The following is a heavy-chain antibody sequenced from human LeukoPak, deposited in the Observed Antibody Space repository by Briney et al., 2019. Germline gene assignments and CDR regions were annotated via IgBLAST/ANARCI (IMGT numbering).Heavy chain of an antibody. D-gene: IGHD6-13*01. Sequence: ASVKVSCKASGYTFTSYYMPWVRKAPGQGLEWMGIINPSGGSTSYAQKFQGRVTMTRDTSTSTVYMELSGLRSEDTAVYYCARDGEYSSSWYPFDYWGQGTLVTVSS. CDR1: GYTFTSYY. CDR2: INPSGGST. V-gene: IGHV1-46*01. CDR3: ARDGEYSSSWYPFDY. J-gene: IGHJ4*02.